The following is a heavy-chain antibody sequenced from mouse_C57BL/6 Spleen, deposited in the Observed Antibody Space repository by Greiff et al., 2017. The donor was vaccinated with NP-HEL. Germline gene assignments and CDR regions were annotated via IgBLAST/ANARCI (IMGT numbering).Heavy chain of an antibody. CDR1: GYSITSGYY. V-gene: IGHV3-6*01. J-gene: IGHJ1*03. CDR3: ARADNWAGYWYFDV. D-gene: IGHD4-1*01. CDR2: ISYDGSN. Sequence: EVQLLESGPGLVKPSQSLSLTCSVTGYSITSGYYWNWIRQFPGNQLEWMGYISYDGSNNYNPSLKNRISITRDTSKNQFFLKLNSVTTEDTATYYCARADNWAGYWYFDVWGTGTTVTVSS.